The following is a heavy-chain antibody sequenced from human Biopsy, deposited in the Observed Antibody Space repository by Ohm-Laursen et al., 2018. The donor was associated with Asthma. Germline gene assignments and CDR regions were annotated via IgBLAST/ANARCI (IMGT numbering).Heavy chain of an antibody. CDR2: TIPIFGPT. CDR3: AGGYSGSDRIVYYYSGLEV. D-gene: IGHD5-12*01. CDR1: GGTFSSNS. J-gene: IGHJ6*02. V-gene: IGHV1-69*15. Sequence: SSVKVSCKSSGGTFSSNSINWVRQAPGQGLEWMGRTIPIFGPTNYAQKFQGRVTISADDSTSTAYMELSSLSSEDTAVYYCAGGYSGSDRIVYYYSGLEVWGQGTTVTVSS.